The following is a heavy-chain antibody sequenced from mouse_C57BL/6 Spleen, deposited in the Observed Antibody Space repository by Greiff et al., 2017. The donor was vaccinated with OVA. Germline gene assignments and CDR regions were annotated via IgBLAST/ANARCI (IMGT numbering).Heavy chain of an antibody. J-gene: IGHJ4*01. CDR1: GYTFTSYW. Sequence: QVQLQQPGAELVRPGSSVKLSCKASGYTFTSYWMDWVKQRPGQGLEWIGNIYPSDSETHYNQKFKDKATLTVDKSSSTDYMHLSSLTSEDSAVYYCARYYGSSYEAMDYWGQGTSVTVSS. V-gene: IGHV1-61*01. CDR2: IYPSDSET. D-gene: IGHD1-1*01. CDR3: ARYYGSSYEAMDY.